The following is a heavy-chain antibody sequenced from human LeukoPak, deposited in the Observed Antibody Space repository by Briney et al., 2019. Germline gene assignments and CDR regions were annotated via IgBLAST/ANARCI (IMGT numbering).Heavy chain of an antibody. CDR1: GGSISSYY. CDR2: IYTSGST. J-gene: IGHJ6*03. V-gene: IGHV4-4*07. D-gene: IGHD2-15*01. Sequence: SETLSLTCTVSGGSISSYYWSWIRQPAGKGLEWIGRIYTSGSTNYNPSLKSRVTMSVDTSKNQFSLKLSSVTAADTAVYYCARGFVARIEGAYYYYMDVWGKGTTVTVSS. CDR3: ARGFVARIEGAYYYYMDV.